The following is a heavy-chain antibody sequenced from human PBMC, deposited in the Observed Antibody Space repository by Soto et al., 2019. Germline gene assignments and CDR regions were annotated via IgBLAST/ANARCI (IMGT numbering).Heavy chain of an antibody. CDR1: GFTFSSYA. D-gene: IGHD3-3*01. CDR2: ISYDGSNK. J-gene: IGHJ6*02. V-gene: IGHV3-30-3*01. CDR3: PREWVKDFWSGYWYYYYGLDV. Sequence: RRLSCAASGFTFSSYAMHWARQAPGKGLEWVAVISYDGSNKYYADSGKGRFTISRDNSKNTLYLQMNSLRAEDTAVYYCPREWVKDFWSGYWYYYYGLDVWGQGTTVTVSS.